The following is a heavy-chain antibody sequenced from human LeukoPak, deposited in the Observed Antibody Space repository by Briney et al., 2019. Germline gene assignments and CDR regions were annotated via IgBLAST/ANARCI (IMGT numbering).Heavy chain of an antibody. V-gene: IGHV3-23*01. CDR1: GFTFRSYG. Sequence: GGSLRLSCAGSGFTFRSYGMSWVRQAPRKGLEWVSSISGYGDYTYNADSVQGRFTISRDNSKNTLYLQMNSLRAEDAAIYYCATSPDIEASGTLYYLDYWGQGTLVTVSS. D-gene: IGHD1-14*01. CDR2: ISGYGDYT. J-gene: IGHJ4*02. CDR3: ATSPDIEASGTLYYLDY.